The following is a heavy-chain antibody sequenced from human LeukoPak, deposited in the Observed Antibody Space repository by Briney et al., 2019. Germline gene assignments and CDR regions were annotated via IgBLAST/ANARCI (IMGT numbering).Heavy chain of an antibody. CDR2: ISSSSSYI. CDR1: GFTFSSYS. CDR3: ANSVAVAGDVFDY. Sequence: PGGSLRLSCAASGFTFSSYSMTWVRQAPGKGLEWVSSISSSSSYIYYADSVKGRFTISRDNAKNSLYLQMNSLRAEDTAVCYCANSVAVAGDVFDYWGQGTLVTVSS. V-gene: IGHV3-21*01. J-gene: IGHJ4*02. D-gene: IGHD6-19*01.